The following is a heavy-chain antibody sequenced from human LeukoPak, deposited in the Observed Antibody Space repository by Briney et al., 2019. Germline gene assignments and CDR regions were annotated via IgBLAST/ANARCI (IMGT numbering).Heavy chain of an antibody. V-gene: IGHV4-34*08. D-gene: IGHD3-10*01. Sequence: SETLSLTCAVYGGTFSGYYWSWIRQPPGKRLEWVGESNDSGGTNYNPSLKSRVTISVDTSKNQFSLKLRSVTAADTAVYSCAGSAGRSGPFDPWGQGTLVTVSS. J-gene: IGHJ5*02. CDR2: SNDSGGT. CDR1: GGTFSGYY. CDR3: AGSAGRSGPFDP.